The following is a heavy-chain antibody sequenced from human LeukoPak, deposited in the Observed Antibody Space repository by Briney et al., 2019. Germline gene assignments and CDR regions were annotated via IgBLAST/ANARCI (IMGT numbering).Heavy chain of an antibody. J-gene: IGHJ4*02. CDR3: ARVYGSGRARGFGY. V-gene: IGHV4-59*01. D-gene: IGHD3-10*01. Sequence: SETLSLTCTVSGGSISSYYWSWIRQPPGKGLEWIGYIYYSGSTNYNPSLKSRVTISVDTSKNQFSLKLSSVTAADTAVYYCARVYGSGRARGFGYWGQGTLVTVSS. CDR1: GGSISSYY. CDR2: IYYSGST.